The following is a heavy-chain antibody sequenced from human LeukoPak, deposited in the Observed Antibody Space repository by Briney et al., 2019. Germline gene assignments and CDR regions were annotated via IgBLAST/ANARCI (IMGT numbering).Heavy chain of an antibody. D-gene: IGHD5-18*01. V-gene: IGHV4-30-2*02. CDR2: IYHSGST. CDR1: GGSISSGGYY. J-gene: IGHJ4*02. CDR3: ASVDTAMVFFDY. Sequence: KSSQTLSLTCTVSGGSISSGGYYWSWIRQPPGKGLEWIGYIYHSGSTYYNPSLKSRVTISVDTSKNQFSLKLSSVTAADTAVYYCASVDTAMVFFDYWGQGTLVTVSS.